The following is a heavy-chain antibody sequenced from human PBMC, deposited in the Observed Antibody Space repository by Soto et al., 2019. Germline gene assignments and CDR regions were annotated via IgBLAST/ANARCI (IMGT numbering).Heavy chain of an antibody. CDR2: ISGSGGST. V-gene: IGHV3-23*01. J-gene: IGHJ6*02. Sequence: GGSLRLSCAASGFTFSSYAMSWVRQAPGKGLEWVSAISGSGGSTYYADSVKGRFTISRDNSKNTLYLQMNSLRAEDTAVYYCAKAGVGYYDFWSGYYIHYYYYGMDVWGQGTTVTVSS. CDR3: AKAGVGYYDFWSGYYIHYYYYGMDV. D-gene: IGHD3-3*01. CDR1: GFTFSSYA.